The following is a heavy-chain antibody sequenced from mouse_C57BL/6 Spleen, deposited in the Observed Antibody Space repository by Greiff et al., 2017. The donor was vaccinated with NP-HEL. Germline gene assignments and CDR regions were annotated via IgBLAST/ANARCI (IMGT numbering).Heavy chain of an antibody. CDR3: ARPNYDYLDY. CDR2: IYPRSGNT. J-gene: IGHJ2*01. D-gene: IGHD2-3*01. CDR1: GYTFTSYG. Sequence: VKLMESGAELARPGASVKLSCKASGYTFTSYGISWVKQRTGQGLEWIGEIYPRSGNTYYNEKFKGKATLTADKSSSTAYMELRSLTSEDSAVYFCARPNYDYLDYWGQGTTLTVSS. V-gene: IGHV1-81*01.